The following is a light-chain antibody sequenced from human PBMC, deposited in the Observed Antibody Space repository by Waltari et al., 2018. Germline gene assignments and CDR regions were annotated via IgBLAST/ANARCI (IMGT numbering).Light chain of an antibody. V-gene: IGKV3-20*01. CDR1: QSFGNND. CDR2: GAS. J-gene: IGKJ3*01. Sequence: EIVLTQSPGTLSMSPGERATLSCRASQSFGNNDLAWYQQKPGQAPRLLMYGASSRATGIPDRFSGSGSGTDFTLTISRLEPEDFAVYFCQYYGDSPFTFGPGTKVDLK. CDR3: QYYGDSPFT.